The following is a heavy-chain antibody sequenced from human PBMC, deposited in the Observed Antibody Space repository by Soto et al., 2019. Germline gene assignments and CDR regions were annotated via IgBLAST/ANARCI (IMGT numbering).Heavy chain of an antibody. Sequence: SETLSLTCTVSGVSISRYYWTWTRQPPGKGLEWIGYIYYSGSSGSTNYSPSLKSRVTMSADTSKNQFSLKLSSVTAADTAVYYCARMNQLAPKRNAFDIWGQGTMVTVSS. D-gene: IGHD1-1*01. CDR2: IYYSGSSGST. V-gene: IGHV4-59*01. CDR3: ARMNQLAPKRNAFDI. J-gene: IGHJ3*02. CDR1: GVSISRYY.